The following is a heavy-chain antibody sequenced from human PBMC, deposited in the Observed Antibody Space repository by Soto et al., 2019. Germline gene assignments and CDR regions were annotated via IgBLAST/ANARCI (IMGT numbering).Heavy chain of an antibody. V-gene: IGHV3-23*01. J-gene: IGHJ6*02. Sequence: GGSLRLSCAASGLTFSSYAMSWVRQAPGKGLEWVSAISGSGGSTYYADSVKGRFTISRDNSKNTLYLQMNSLRAEDTAVYYCAKEYSDFLTAYYGPLNIYYYYSGMDVWGQGTTVTVSS. CDR2: ISGSGGST. D-gene: IGHD3-9*01. CDR1: GLTFSSYA. CDR3: AKEYSDFLTAYYGPLNIYYYYSGMDV.